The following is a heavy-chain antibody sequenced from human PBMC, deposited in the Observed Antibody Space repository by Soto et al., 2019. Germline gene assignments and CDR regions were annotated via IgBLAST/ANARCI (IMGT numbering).Heavy chain of an antibody. D-gene: IGHD6-13*01. CDR2: IYYSGST. J-gene: IGHJ6*02. CDR1: GGSISSYY. CDR3: ARVGVGIAAAGNYYYYYGMDV. Sequence: PSETLSLTCTVSGGSISSYYWSWIRQPPGNGLEWIGYIYYSGSTNYNPSLKSRVTISVDTSKNQFSLKLSSVTAADTAVYYCARVGVGIAAAGNYYYYYGMDVWGQGTTVTVSS. V-gene: IGHV4-59*01.